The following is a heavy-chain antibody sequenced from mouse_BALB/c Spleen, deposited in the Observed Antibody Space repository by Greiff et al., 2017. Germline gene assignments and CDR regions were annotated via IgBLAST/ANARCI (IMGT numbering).Heavy chain of an antibody. CDR3: ARSVDY. J-gene: IGHJ4*01. Sequence: QVQLKESGAELVRPGTSVKVSCKASGYAFTNYLIEWVKQRPGQGLEWIGVINPGSGGTNYNEKFKGKATLTADKSSSTAYMQLSSLTSDDSAVYFCARSVDYWGQGTSVTVSS. CDR2: INPGSGGT. V-gene: IGHV1-54*01. CDR1: GYAFTNYL.